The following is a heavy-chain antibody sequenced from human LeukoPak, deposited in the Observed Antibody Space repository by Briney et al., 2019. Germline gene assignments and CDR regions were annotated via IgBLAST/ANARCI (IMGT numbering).Heavy chain of an antibody. Sequence: PSETLSLTCTVSGGSISSGGYYWSWIRQHPGKGLEWIGYIYYSGSTYYDPSLKSRVTISVDTSKNQFSLKLSSVTAADTAVYYCAREPVAGRVDYWGQGTLVTVSS. CDR2: IYYSGST. V-gene: IGHV4-31*03. D-gene: IGHD6-19*01. CDR3: AREPVAGRVDY. CDR1: GGSISSGGYY. J-gene: IGHJ4*02.